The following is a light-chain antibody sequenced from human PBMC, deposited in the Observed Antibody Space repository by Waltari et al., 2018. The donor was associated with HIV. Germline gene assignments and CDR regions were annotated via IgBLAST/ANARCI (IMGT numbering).Light chain of an antibody. CDR2: EAS. CDR1: QSVGSY. V-gene: IGKV3-11*01. J-gene: IGKJ4*01. Sequence: EIVLTQSPATLSLSPGDKVTLSCRASQSVGSYLAWYQQKPGQAPRLLIYEASNRATGIPARFSGSGSGTDFTLTISSLEPEDFAVYYCQQRSDWPTFGGGPRWRSN. CDR3: QQRSDWPT.